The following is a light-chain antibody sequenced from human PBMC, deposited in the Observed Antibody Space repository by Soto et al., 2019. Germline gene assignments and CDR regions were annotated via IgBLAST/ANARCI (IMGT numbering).Light chain of an antibody. V-gene: IGKV1-5*01. CDR1: QSISSW. CDR2: DAS. J-gene: IGKJ1*01. Sequence: DLQMTQSPSTLSASVGDRVTITCRASQSISSWLAWYQQKPGKAPKLLIYDASSLESGVPSRFSGSGSGTEFTLTISSLQPDDFATYYCRQYNSYRAFGQGTKVEIK. CDR3: RQYNSYRA.